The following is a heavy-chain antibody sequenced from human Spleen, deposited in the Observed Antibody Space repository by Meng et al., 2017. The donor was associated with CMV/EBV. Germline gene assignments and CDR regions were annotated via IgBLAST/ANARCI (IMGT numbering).Heavy chain of an antibody. CDR1: GFTCSSYN. Sequence: ASGFTCSSYNMNWVRQAPGKGLEWVSAITGSSTYIYYADSVRGRFTISRDNAESSLYLQMNSLRTEDTAVYYCSRGVSLSVNGDLDFWGQGTLVTVSS. CDR2: ITGSSTYI. V-gene: IGHV3-21*01. D-gene: IGHD4-17*01. J-gene: IGHJ4*02. CDR3: SRGVSLSVNGDLDF.